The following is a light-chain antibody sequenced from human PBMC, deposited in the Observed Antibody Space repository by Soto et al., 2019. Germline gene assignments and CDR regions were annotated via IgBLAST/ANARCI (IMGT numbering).Light chain of an antibody. Sequence: EIVLTQSPGTLSLSPGAIATLSCMASQIVSSRYLAWDQQKPGQAPRLLIYDASNRATCNPARFNGSGSGTDFTLTISSLEPEDFAVYYCQQRSNWPPTFGQGTKVDIK. J-gene: IGKJ1*01. CDR2: DAS. V-gene: IGKV3-11*01. CDR3: QQRSNWPPT. CDR1: QIVSSRY.